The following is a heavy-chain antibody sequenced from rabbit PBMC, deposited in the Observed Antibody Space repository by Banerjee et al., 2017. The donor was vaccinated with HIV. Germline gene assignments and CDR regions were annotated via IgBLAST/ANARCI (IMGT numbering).Heavy chain of an antibody. V-gene: IGHV1S45*01. J-gene: IGHJ4*01. Sequence: QQQLEESGGGLVKPGGTLTLTCKASGIDFSSYGVGWVRQAPGKGLRWIGCIYTGSSGRTYYASWAKGRFTISKTSSTTVTLQMTSLTVADTATYFCARDLAGAIGWNFNLWGPGTLVTVS. D-gene: IGHD4-1*01. CDR2: IYTGSSGRT. CDR1: GIDFSSYG. CDR3: ARDLAGAIGWNFNL.